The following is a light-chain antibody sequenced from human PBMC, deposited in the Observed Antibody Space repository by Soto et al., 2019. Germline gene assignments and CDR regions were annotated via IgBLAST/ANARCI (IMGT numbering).Light chain of an antibody. V-gene: IGKV3-15*01. CDR1: QSVSSN. CDR2: GAS. Sequence: EIVMTQSPATLSVSPGERATLSCRASQSVSSNLAWYQQKPGQGPRLLIYGASTRDTGIPSRLSGSGSGTASTLTISSLLSEDFAVYYCQHYNNWPPWTFGQGTKVEIK. CDR3: QHYNNWPPWT. J-gene: IGKJ1*01.